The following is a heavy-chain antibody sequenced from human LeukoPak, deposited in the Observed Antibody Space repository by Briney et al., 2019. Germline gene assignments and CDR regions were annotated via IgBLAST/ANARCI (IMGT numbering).Heavy chain of an antibody. J-gene: IGHJ4*02. Sequence: GGSLRLSCAASGLTFSRYTMSWVRQAPGKGLEWVSAINYRGVDTYYADSVKGRFTISRVNSKSMLYLQMTGLRAEDAAIYYCANTFTRYLEADYWGQGTLVTASS. CDR2: INYRGVDT. CDR3: ANTFTRYLEADY. CDR1: GLTFSRYT. V-gene: IGHV3-23*01. D-gene: IGHD3-3*01.